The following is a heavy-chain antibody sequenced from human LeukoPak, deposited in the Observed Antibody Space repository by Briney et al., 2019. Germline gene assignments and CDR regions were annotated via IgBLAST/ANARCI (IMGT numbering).Heavy chain of an antibody. V-gene: IGHV3-7*01. CDR3: ARGKTGTTSPFDY. J-gene: IGHJ4*02. D-gene: IGHD1-7*01. Sequence: GGSLRLSCAASGFTFSSYWMSWVRQAPGKGLEWVANIKQDGSEKYYVDSVKGRFTISRDNAKNSLYLQMNSLRAEDTAVYYCARGKTGTTSPFDYWGQGTLVTVSS. CDR2: IKQDGSEK. CDR1: GFTFSSYW.